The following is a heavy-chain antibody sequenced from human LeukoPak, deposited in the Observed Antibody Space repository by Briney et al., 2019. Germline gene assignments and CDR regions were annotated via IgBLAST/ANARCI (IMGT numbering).Heavy chain of an antibody. J-gene: IGHJ5*02. CDR3: ARAGPFTIFGVVTTFDP. CDR2: INTDGSST. D-gene: IGHD3-3*01. V-gene: IGHV3-74*01. CDR1: GFTFSSYW. Sequence: PGGSLRLSCAASGFTFSSYWMHWVRQAPGKGLVWVSRINTDGSSTSYADSVKGRFTISRDNAKNTLYLQMNSLRAEDTAVYYCARAGPFTIFGVVTTFDPWGQGTLVTASS.